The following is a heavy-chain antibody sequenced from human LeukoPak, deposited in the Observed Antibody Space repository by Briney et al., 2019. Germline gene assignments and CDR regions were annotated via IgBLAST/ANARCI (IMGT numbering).Heavy chain of an antibody. Sequence: PGGSLRLSCAASGLNFNDNDMDWVRQAPGKGLEWVAGIWGDGSSKYYAESVKGRFTISRDISKNMLYLQMNSLRVEDTAVYYCAKERGGQDWDFDLWGRGTLVTVSS. D-gene: IGHD3-10*01. CDR1: GLNFNDND. J-gene: IGHJ2*01. V-gene: IGHV3-33*06. CDR2: IWGDGSSK. CDR3: AKERGGQDWDFDL.